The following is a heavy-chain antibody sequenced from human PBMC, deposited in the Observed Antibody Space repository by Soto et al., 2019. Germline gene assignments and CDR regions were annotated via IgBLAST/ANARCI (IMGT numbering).Heavy chain of an antibody. Sequence: SETLSLTCTVSGGPFSSSSYYWGWIRQPPGKGLEWIGSIYYRGSTYYNPSLKSRVTISVDTSKNQFSLKLSSVTAADTAVYYCARHYCSTSTCYLAYYYYAMDVWGQGTTVS. J-gene: IGHJ6*02. D-gene: IGHD2-2*01. CDR1: GGPFSSSSYY. CDR3: ARHYCSTSTCYLAYYYYAMDV. V-gene: IGHV4-39*01. CDR2: IYYRGST.